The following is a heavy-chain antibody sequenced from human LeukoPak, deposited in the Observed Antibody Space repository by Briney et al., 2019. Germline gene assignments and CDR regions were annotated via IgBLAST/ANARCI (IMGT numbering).Heavy chain of an antibody. CDR2: ISSSGSTI. V-gene: IGHV3-11*01. CDR3: AKLEAARYFDY. Sequence: GGSLRLSCAASGFTFSDYYMSWIRQAPGKGLEWVSYISSSGSTIYYADSVKGRFTISRDNAKNSLYLQMNRLRAEDTAVYYCAKLEAARYFDYWGQGTLVTVSS. D-gene: IGHD6-13*01. J-gene: IGHJ4*02. CDR1: GFTFSDYY.